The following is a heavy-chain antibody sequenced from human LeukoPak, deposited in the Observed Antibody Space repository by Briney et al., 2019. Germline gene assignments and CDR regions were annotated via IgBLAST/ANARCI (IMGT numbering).Heavy chain of an antibody. CDR2: IYHTGST. D-gene: IGHD5-24*01. V-gene: IGHV4-39*01. Sequence: PSETLSLTCTVYDGSISSTTHYWGWIRQPPGKGLEWIGSIYHTGSTYYNSSLKSRVTISVDMSKKQFSLKLSSVTPADTAVYYCARVEMATIWDYFDYWGQGSLVTVSS. J-gene: IGHJ4*02. CDR3: ARVEMATIWDYFDY. CDR1: DGSISSTTHY.